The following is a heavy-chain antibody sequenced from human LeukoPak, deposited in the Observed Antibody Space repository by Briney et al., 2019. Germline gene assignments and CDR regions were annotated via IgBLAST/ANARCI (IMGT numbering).Heavy chain of an antibody. D-gene: IGHD5-12*01. V-gene: IGHV1-2*02. J-gene: IGHJ4*02. CDR1: GYTFTGYY. CDR3: ARVDGVARPLDY. CDR2: INPNSGGT. Sequence: GASVKVSCKASGYTFTGYYMHWVRQAPGQGLEWMGWINPNSGGTNYAQKFQGRVTMPRDTSISTAYMELSRLRSDDTAVYYCARVDGVARPLDYWGQGTLVTVSS.